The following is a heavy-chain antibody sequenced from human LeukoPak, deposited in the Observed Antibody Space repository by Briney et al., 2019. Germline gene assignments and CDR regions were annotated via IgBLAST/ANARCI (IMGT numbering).Heavy chain of an antibody. Sequence: EASVKVSCKASGYTFTSYDINWVRQATGQGLEWMGWMNPNSGNTGYAQKFQGRVTMTRNTSISTAYMELSSLRSEDTAVYYCARAVGIMGATSWFDPWGQGTLVTVSS. D-gene: IGHD1-26*01. CDR2: MNPNSGNT. CDR1: GYTFTSYD. V-gene: IGHV1-8*01. CDR3: ARAVGIMGATSWFDP. J-gene: IGHJ5*02.